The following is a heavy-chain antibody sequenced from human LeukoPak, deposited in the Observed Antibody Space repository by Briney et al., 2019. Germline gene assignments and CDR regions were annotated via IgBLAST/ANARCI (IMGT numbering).Heavy chain of an antibody. CDR2: INPNSGGT. V-gene: IGHV1-2*02. CDR1: GYTFTGYY. CDR3: VREEGYCSSTSCSAPFDY. Sequence: GASVKVSCKAPGYTFTGYYMHWVRQAPGQGLEWMGWINPNSGGTNYAQKFQGRVTMTRDTSISTAYMELSRLRSDDTAVYYCVREEGYCSSTSCSAPFDYWGQGTLVTVSS. D-gene: IGHD2-2*01. J-gene: IGHJ4*02.